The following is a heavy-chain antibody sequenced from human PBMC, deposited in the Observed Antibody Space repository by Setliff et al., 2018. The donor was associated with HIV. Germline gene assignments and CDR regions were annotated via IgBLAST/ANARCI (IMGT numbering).Heavy chain of an antibody. V-gene: IGHV3-21*04. Sequence: GGSLRLSCAASGFTFTDYTMNWVRQAPGKGLEWVSSITSGSTYVNYADSVKGRFSISRDNAKNTLYLQMNSLRAEDTAVYYCAKDYVENDYWGQGTLVTVSS. J-gene: IGHJ4*02. CDR3: AKDYVENDY. D-gene: IGHD3-16*01. CDR1: GFTFTDYT. CDR2: ITSGSTYV.